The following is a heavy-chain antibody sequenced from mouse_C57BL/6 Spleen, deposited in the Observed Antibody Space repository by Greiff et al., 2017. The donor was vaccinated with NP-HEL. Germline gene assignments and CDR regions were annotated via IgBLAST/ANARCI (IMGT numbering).Heavy chain of an antibody. CDR3: ARDPYLY. V-gene: IGHV7-1*01. CDR2: SRNKANDYTT. Sequence: EVQRVESGGGLVQSGRSLRLSCATSGFTFSDFYMEWVRQAPGKGLEWIAASRNKANDYTTEYSASVKGRFIVSRDTSQSILYLQMNALRAEDTAIYYCARDPYLYWGQGTTLTVSS. D-gene: IGHD6-5*01. J-gene: IGHJ2*01. CDR1: GFTFSDFY.